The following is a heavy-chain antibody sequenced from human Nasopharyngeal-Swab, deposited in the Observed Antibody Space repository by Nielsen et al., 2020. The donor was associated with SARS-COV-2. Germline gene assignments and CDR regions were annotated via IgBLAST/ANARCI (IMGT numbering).Heavy chain of an antibody. CDR3: ARKENYDILTGYGPGNFDY. J-gene: IGHJ4*02. V-gene: IGHV7-4-1*02. Sequence: VRQAPGKGLEWMGWINTNTGTPTYAQGFTGRFVFSLDTSVSTAYLQISSLKAEDTAVYYCARKENYDILTGYGPGNFDYWGQGTLVTVSS. D-gene: IGHD3-9*01. CDR2: INTNTGTP.